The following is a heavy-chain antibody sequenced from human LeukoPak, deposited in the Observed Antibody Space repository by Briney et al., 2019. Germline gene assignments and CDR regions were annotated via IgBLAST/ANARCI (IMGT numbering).Heavy chain of an antibody. V-gene: IGHV1-69*01. CDR1: VGTFCSYA. CDR3: ARCPSSSWKENWFDP. D-gene: IGHD6-13*01. J-gene: IGHJ5*02. Sequence: SVKGSCKASVGTFCSYAISWVRQAPRQGLEWMGGIIPIFGTANYAQKFQSRVTITADESTSTAYMEQSRLRSEDTAVYYCARCPSSSWKENWFDPWGQGTLVTVSS. CDR2: IIPIFGTA.